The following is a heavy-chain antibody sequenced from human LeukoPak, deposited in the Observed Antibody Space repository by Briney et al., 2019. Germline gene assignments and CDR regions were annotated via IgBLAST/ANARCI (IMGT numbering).Heavy chain of an antibody. V-gene: IGHV3-48*01. CDR2: ISSSSSTI. J-gene: IGHJ3*02. CDR3: ARDGSYYPDAFDI. CDR1: GFTFSSYS. D-gene: IGHD1-26*01. Sequence: GGSLRLSCAASGFTFSSYSMNWVRQAPGKGLEWVSYISSSSSTIYYADSVKGRFTISRDNAKNSLYLQMNSLRAEDTAVYYCARDGSYYPDAFDIWGQGTMVTVSS.